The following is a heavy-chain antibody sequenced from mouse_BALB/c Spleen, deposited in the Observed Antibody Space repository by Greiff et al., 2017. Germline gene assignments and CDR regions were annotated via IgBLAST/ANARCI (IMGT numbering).Heavy chain of an antibody. D-gene: IGHD2-1*01. CDR1: GFTFSDYY. J-gene: IGHJ3*01. CDR2: ISDGGSYT. V-gene: IGHV5-4*02. CDR3: ARGSMVTTTAWFAY. Sequence: EVKLMESGGGLVKPGGSLKLSCAASGFTFSDYYMYWVRQTPEKRLEWVATISDGGSYTYYPDSVKGRFTISRDNAKNNLYLQMSSLKSEDTAMYYCARGSMVTTTAWFAYWGQGTLVTVSA.